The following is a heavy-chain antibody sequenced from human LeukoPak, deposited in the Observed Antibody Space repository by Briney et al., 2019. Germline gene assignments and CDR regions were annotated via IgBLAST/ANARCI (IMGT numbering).Heavy chain of an antibody. CDR2: ISGSGGST. CDR3: AKILLWFGEPGYFDY. CDR1: GFTFSSYA. J-gene: IGHJ4*02. V-gene: IGHV3-23*01. D-gene: IGHD3-10*01. Sequence: PGGSLRLSCAASGFTFSSYAMSWVRQAPGKGLEWVSAISGSGGSTYYADSVKGRFTISRDNSKNTLYLQMNSLRAEDTAVYYCAKILLWFGEPGYFDYWGQGTLVTVSS.